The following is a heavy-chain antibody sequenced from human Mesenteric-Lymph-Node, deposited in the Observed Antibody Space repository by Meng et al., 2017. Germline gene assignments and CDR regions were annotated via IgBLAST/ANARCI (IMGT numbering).Heavy chain of an antibody. CDR3: ARLRGDYNYGMDV. V-gene: IGHV3-7*01. J-gene: IGHJ6*01. D-gene: IGHD3-16*01. CDR2: IKQDGSEK. Sequence: GESLKISCAASGFTFSSYWMSWVRQAPGKGLEWVANIKQDGSEKYYVDSVKGRFTISRDNSKNTLYLQMNTLRAEDTAVYYCARLRGDYNYGMDVWGQGTTVTVSS. CDR1: GFTFSSYW.